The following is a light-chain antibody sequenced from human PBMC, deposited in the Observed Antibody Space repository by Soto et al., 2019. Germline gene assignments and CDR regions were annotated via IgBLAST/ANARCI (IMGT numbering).Light chain of an antibody. CDR2: GAS. CDR3: QQYNNWPRT. CDR1: QSVSSN. Sequence: IVMTPSPANLSVSPGERATLSCRASQSVSSNLAWYQQKPGQAPRLLIYGASTRATGIPARFSGSGSGTEFTLTISSLQSEDFAVYYCQQYNNWPRTFGQGTKVDIK. V-gene: IGKV3-15*01. J-gene: IGKJ1*01.